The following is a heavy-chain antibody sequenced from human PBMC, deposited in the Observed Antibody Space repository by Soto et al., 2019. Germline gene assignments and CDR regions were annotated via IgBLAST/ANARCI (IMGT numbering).Heavy chain of an antibody. CDR2: INHSGST. CDR1: GGSFSGYY. V-gene: IGHV4-34*01. J-gene: IGHJ5*02. Sequence: SETLSLTCAVYGGSFSGYYWSWIRQPPGKGLEWIGEINHSGSTNYNPSLKSRVTISVDTSKNQFSLKLSSVTAADTAVYYCARTVLKQQLVRFVWFDPWGQGTLVTVSS. CDR3: ARTVLKQQLVRFVWFDP. D-gene: IGHD6-13*01.